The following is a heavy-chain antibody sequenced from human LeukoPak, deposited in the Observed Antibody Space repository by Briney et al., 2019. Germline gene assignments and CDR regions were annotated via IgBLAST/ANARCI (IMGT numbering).Heavy chain of an antibody. V-gene: IGHV1-2*06. CDR1: GYTFTGYY. Sequence: ASVKVSCKASGYTFTGYYMYWVRQAPGQGLEWMGRINPNSGGTDYAQNFQCRVTMTRDTSISTAYMELSRLRSDDTAVYYCARGYCSGGTCYLVENWFDPWGQGTLVTVSS. J-gene: IGHJ5*02. D-gene: IGHD2-15*01. CDR3: ARGYCSGGTCYLVENWFDP. CDR2: INPNSGGT.